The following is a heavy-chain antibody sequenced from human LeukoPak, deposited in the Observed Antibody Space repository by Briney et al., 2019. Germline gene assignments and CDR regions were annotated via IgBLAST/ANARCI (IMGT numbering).Heavy chain of an antibody. CDR1: GFTFSGYA. J-gene: IGHJ4*02. Sequence: PGGSLRLSCAASGFTFSGYAMHWVRQAPGKGLEWVAVISYDGSNEYYADSVKGRFTISRDNSKNTLYLQVNSLSVEDTAVYYCARVGYYASGPFSYFDYWGQGTLVTVSS. CDR2: ISYDGSNE. D-gene: IGHD3-10*01. CDR3: ARVGYYASGPFSYFDY. V-gene: IGHV3-30-3*01.